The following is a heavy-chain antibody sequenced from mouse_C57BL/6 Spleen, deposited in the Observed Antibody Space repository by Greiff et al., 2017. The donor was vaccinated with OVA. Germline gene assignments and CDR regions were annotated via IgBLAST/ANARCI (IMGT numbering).Heavy chain of an antibody. V-gene: IGHV3-6*01. D-gene: IGHD2-10*01. CDR2: ISYDGSN. Sequence: EVKLQESGPGLVKPSQSLSLTCSVTGYSITSGYYWNWIRQFPGNKLEWMGYISYDGSNNYNPSLKNRISITRDTSKNQFFLKLNSVTTEDTATYYCARAPTFDYWGQGTTLTVSS. CDR3: ARAPTFDY. CDR1: GYSITSGYY. J-gene: IGHJ2*01.